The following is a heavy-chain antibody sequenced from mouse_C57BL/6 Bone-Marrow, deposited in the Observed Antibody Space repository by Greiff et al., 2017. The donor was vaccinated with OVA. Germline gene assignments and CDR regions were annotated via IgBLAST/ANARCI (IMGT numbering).Heavy chain of an antibody. CDR3: AREGYDLDY. CDR1: GYTFTSYW. V-gene: IGHV1-59*01. Sequence: QVQLQQPGAELVRPGTSVKLSCKASGYTFTSYWMHWVKQRPGQGLEWIGVIDPSDSYTNYNQKFKGKATLTVDTSSSTAYMQLISLTSEDSAVYYCAREGYDLDYWGQGTTLTVSS. CDR2: IDPSDSYT. J-gene: IGHJ2*01. D-gene: IGHD3-1*01.